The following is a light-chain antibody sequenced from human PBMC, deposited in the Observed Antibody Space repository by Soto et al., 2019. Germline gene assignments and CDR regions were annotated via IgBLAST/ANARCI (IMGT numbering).Light chain of an antibody. V-gene: IGKV1-12*01. CDR2: AAS. CDR1: QTISNW. CDR3: QQANNFPIT. J-gene: IGKJ5*01. Sequence: DIQMTQSPSTLSASVGDTVTITCRASQTISNWLAWYQQKPGKAPNLLMYAASSLQSGVPSRFSGSGSGTDFTLTISGLQPEDSATYYCQQANNFPITFGQGTRLEIK.